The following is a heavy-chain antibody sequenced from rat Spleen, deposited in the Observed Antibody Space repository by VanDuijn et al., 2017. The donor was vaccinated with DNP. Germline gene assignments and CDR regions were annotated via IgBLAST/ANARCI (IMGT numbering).Heavy chain of an antibody. CDR1: GFTFSDYN. D-gene: IGHD4-3*01. V-gene: IGHV5-7*01. CDR3: ARLLGG. Sequence: EVQLVESGGGLVQPGRSLKLSCAASGFTFSDYNMAWVRQAPKKGLEWVATISYDGSSTYYRDSVKGRFTISRDNAKSTLYLQMDSLRSEDTATYYCARLLGGWGQGVMVTVSS. J-gene: IGHJ2*01. CDR2: ISYDGSST.